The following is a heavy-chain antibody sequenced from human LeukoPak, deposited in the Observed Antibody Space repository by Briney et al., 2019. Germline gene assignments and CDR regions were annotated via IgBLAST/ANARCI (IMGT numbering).Heavy chain of an antibody. J-gene: IGHJ4*02. V-gene: IGHV4-34*01. D-gene: IGHD2-8*01. Sequence: PSETLPLTCAVYGGSFSGYYWSWIRQPPGKGLEWIGEINHSGSTNYNPSLKSRVTISVDTSKNQFSLKLSSVTAADTAVYYCARLPPHCTNGVCYSFFDYWGQGTLVTVSS. CDR1: GGSFSGYY. CDR3: ARLPPHCTNGVCYSFFDY. CDR2: INHSGST.